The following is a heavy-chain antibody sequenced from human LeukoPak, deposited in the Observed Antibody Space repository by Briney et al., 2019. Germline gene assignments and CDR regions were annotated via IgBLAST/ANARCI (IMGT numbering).Heavy chain of an antibody. CDR2: IYSSGTT. J-gene: IGHJ4*02. D-gene: IGHD3/OR15-3a*01. CDR3: GRRPAVDGPIDN. CDR1: GVSLHRSF. V-gene: IGHV4-59*01. Sequence: PSETLSLTCVVSGVSLHRSFWTWVRQPPGKGLEWIGRIYSSGTTDYSPSLKSRLTTSIDTSKNQFSLRLASMTAADTAVYFCGRRPAVDGPIDNWGQGILVAVSS.